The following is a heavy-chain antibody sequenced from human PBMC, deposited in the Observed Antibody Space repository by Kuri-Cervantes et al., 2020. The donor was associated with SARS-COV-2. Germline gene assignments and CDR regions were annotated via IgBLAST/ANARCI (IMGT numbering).Heavy chain of an antibody. CDR3: ASLLLWQQFAH. J-gene: IGHJ4*02. CDR1: GDSMNNGNW. V-gene: IGHV4-4*02. Sequence: GSLRLSCDVSGDSMNNGNWWTWVRQTPGKGLEWIGEIYHNGNTNYNPSLKSRVTISVDESKNQFSLKLNSVTAADTGVYYCASLLLWQQFAHWGQGILVTVSS. CDR2: IYHNGNT. D-gene: IGHD5-24*01.